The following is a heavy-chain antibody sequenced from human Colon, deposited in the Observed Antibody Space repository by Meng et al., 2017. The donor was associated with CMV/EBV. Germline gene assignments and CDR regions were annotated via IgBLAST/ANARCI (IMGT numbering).Heavy chain of an antibody. J-gene: IGHJ2*01. CDR3: AKGLIPGRNWYFDL. CDR2: IQSDESLI. V-gene: IGHV3-30*02. CDR1: GITFSNYG. Sequence: QVRLVESGGGVVQPGGSLRLSCATSGITFSNYGMHWVRQSPGKGLEWVTFIQSDESLIYYRDSVKGRFTISRDNSKNTLYLQMNSLRIEDTAVYYCAKGLIPGRNWYFDLWGRGTLVTVSS. D-gene: IGHD2-2*01.